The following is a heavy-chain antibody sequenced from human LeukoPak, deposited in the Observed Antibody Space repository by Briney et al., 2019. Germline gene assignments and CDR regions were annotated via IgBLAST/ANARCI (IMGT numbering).Heavy chain of an antibody. J-gene: IGHJ4*02. CDR2: ISYDGSNK. V-gene: IGHV3-30*03. CDR1: GFTFSSYG. D-gene: IGHD6-19*01. Sequence: GGSLRLSCAASGFTFSSYGMHWVRQAPGKGLEWVAVISYDGSNKYYADSVKGRFTISRDNSKNTLYLQMNSLRAEDTAVYYCARDEDSSGHDYWGQGTLVTVSS. CDR3: ARDEDSSGHDY.